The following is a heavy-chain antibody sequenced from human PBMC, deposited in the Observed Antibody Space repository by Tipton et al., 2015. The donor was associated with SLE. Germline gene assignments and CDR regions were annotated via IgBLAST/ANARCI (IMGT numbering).Heavy chain of an antibody. V-gene: IGHV4-34*12. CDR1: DGSISGFA. CDR3: ASRDYGDNWDFDL. CDR2: MLYSGAT. J-gene: IGHJ2*01. Sequence: TLSLTCDVYDGSISGFAWSWIRQPPGQGLEWIGEMLYSGATNYKSYLESRVTISVDTSKNQFSLKLSSVTAADTAVYYCASRDYGDNWDFDLWGRGTLVTVSS. D-gene: IGHD4-17*01.